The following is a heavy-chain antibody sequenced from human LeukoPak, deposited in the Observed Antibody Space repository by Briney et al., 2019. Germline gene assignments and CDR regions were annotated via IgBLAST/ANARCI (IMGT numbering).Heavy chain of an antibody. CDR2: MNPNSGNT. CDR3: ARDIRGTDAFDI. Sequence: GASVNVSCKASGYTFTSYDINWVRQATGQGLEWMGWMNPNSGNTGYAQKFQGRVTMTRNTSISTAYMKLSSLRSEDTAVYYCARDIRGTDAFDIWGQGTMVTVSS. J-gene: IGHJ3*02. CDR1: GYTFTSYD. D-gene: IGHD3-16*01. V-gene: IGHV1-8*01.